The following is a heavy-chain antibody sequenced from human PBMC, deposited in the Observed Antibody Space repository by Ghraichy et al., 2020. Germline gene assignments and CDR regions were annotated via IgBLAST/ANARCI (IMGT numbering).Heavy chain of an antibody. V-gene: IGHV1-8*01. J-gene: IGHJ3*02. CDR2: MNPNSGNT. D-gene: IGHD1-26*01. CDR1: GYTFTSYD. Sequence: ASVKVSCKASGYTFTSYDINWVRQATGQGLEWMGWMNPNSGNTGYAQKFQGRVTMTRNTSISTAYMELSSLRSEDTAVYYCARGNHGGGYRGADAFDIWGQGTMVTVSS. CDR3: ARGNHGGGYRGADAFDI.